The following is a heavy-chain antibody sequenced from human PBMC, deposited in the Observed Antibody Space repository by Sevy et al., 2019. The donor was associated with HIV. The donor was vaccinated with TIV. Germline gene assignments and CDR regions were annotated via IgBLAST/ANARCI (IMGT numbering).Heavy chain of an antibody. CDR3: AKMQGGSYTYYGMDV. J-gene: IGHJ6*02. V-gene: IGHV3-30*18. CDR1: GFIFSTYG. CDR2: ISFDGSDK. Sequence: QQLGSLRLSCAASGFIFSTYGIHWVRQAPGKGLEWVAVISFDGSDKYYADSVRGGFTISRDNSKNTLYLQMNSLRVEDTAIYYCAKMQGGSYTYYGMDVWGQGTTVTVSS. D-gene: IGHD1-26*01.